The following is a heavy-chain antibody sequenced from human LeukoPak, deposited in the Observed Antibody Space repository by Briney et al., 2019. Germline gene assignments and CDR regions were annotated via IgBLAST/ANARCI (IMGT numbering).Heavy chain of an antibody. Sequence: ASVKVSCKASGGTFSSYAISWVRQAPGQGLEWMGGIIPIFGTANYAQKFQGRVTITADEFTSTAYMELSSLRSEDTAVYYCARTIFGVVPRRDYYYYYYMDVWGKGTTVTVSS. V-gene: IGHV1-69*01. D-gene: IGHD3-3*01. J-gene: IGHJ6*03. CDR1: GGTFSSYA. CDR3: ARTIFGVVPRRDYYYYYYMDV. CDR2: IIPIFGTA.